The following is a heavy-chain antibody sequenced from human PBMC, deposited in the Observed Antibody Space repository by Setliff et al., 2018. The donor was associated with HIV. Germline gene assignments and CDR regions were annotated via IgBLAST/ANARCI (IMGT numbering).Heavy chain of an antibody. V-gene: IGHV1-2*02. Sequence: ASVKVSCKASGYSFTDYSIHWVRQAPGHRPEWVGWINPQTGGTNFAQKFQGRITMTSDTSVNTVFIELSRLKSDDTALYYCARDLRNSNTLFGVLNFVFDLWGQGTLVTVSS. J-gene: IGHJ4*02. CDR1: GYSFTDYS. CDR2: INPQTGGT. CDR3: ARDLRNSNTLFGVLNFVFDL. D-gene: IGHD3-3*01.